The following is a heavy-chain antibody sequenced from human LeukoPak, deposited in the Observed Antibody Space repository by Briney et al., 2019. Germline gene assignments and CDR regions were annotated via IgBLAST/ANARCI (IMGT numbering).Heavy chain of an antibody. J-gene: IGHJ4*02. CDR3: VTYYYGSSAPKRNY. CDR1: GGSISSSNW. CDR2: IYHSGST. D-gene: IGHD3-22*01. V-gene: IGHV4-4*02. Sequence: SGTLSLTCAVSGGSISSSNWWSWVRQPPGKGLGWIGEIYHSGSTNYNPPLKSRVTISVDKSKNQFSLKLSSVTAADTAVYYCVTYYYGSSAPKRNYWGQGILVTVSS.